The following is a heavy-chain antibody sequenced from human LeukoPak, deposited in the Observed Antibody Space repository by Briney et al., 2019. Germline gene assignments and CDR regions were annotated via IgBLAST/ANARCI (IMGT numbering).Heavy chain of an antibody. Sequence: PGRSLRLSCAASGLTVSSTYMSWVRQTPGKGLEWVSVIYSGGSTYYADSVKGRFTISRDNSKNTLYLQMNSLRAEDTAVYYCARDLLEWYLDYWGQGTLVTVSS. V-gene: IGHV3-66*01. CDR1: GLTVSSTY. J-gene: IGHJ4*02. D-gene: IGHD3-3*01. CDR3: ARDLLEWYLDY. CDR2: IYSGGST.